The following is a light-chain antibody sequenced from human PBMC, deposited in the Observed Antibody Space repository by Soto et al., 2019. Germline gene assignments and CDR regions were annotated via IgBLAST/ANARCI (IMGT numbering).Light chain of an antibody. CDR3: QKYGFSPIS. J-gene: IGKJ5*01. Sequence: EIVMAQSPATLSLPSGEKANPSRRASQTIDNTLAWYQRKPGQAPRLLIYDASTRATGVPDRFSGSGSGPEYTLTITRLEPEDFAVYSCQKYGFSPISCGQGTRRAIK. V-gene: IGKV3D-15*01. CDR2: DAS. CDR1: QTIDNT.